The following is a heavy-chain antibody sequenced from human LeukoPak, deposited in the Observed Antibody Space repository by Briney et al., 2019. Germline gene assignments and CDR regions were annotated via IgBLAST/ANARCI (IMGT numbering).Heavy chain of an antibody. D-gene: IGHD5-12*01. J-gene: IGHJ6*02. CDR1: GDSVSSNSAA. CDR2: TYYRSKWYN. CDR3: ARDQVWRIVATFYYYGMGV. Sequence: SQTLSLTCAISGDSVSSNSAAWNWIRQSPSRGLEWLGRTYYRSKWYNDYAVSVKSRITINPDTSKNQFSLQLNSVTPEDTAVYYCARDQVWRIVATFYYYGMGVWGQGTTVTVSS. V-gene: IGHV6-1*01.